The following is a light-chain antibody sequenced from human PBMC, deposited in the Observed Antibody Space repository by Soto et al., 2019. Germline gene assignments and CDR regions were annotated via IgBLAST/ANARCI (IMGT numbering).Light chain of an antibody. CDR2: GAS. CDR3: QQYTGSPSWT. J-gene: IGKJ1*01. V-gene: IGKV3-20*01. Sequence: DSVLPQSPATLSLAPGERATLSCVARQSVTSSFAWYQQKPGQPPRLLIYGASSRATGIPDRFSGSGSGTDFPLSISRLEPEDFAVYYCQQYTGSPSWTFGQGTKVDI. CDR1: QSVTSS.